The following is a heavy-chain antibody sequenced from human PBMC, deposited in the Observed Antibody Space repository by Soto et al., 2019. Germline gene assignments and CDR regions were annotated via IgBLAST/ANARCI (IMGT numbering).Heavy chain of an antibody. D-gene: IGHD3-10*01. CDR1: GGSISSYY. J-gene: IGHJ4*02. V-gene: IGHV4-59*08. CDR2: IYYSGST. Sequence: SETLSLTCTVSGGSISSYYWSWIRQPPGKGLEWIGYIYYSGSTNYNPSLKSRVTISVDTSKNQFSLKLSSVTAADTAVYYCARHSSGSYGGDEDLFNYCGQGTLVTVSS. CDR3: ARHSSGSYGGDEDLFNY.